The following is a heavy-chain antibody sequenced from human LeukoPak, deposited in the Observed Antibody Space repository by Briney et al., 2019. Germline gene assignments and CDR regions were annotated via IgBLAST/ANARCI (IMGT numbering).Heavy chain of an antibody. Sequence: SETLSLTCTVSGYSISSGYYWGWIRQPPGKGLEWIGSIYHSGSTYYNPSLKSRVTISVDTSKNQFSLKLSSVTAADTAVYYCARVSCSGGSCYSGFDYWGQGTLVTVSS. J-gene: IGHJ4*02. V-gene: IGHV4-38-2*02. D-gene: IGHD2-15*01. CDR3: ARVSCSGGSCYSGFDY. CDR1: GYSISSGYY. CDR2: IYHSGST.